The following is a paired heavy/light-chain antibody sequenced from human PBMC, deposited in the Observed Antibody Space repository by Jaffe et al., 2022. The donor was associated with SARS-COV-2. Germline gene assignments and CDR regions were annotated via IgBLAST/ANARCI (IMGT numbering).Light chain of an antibody. CDR2: RAS. CDR1: QSVRNSF. V-gene: IGKV3-20*01. Sequence: EIVLTQSPGSLSLSPGERATLSCRASQSVRNSFLAWYQQKPGQAPRLLIYRASSRAPGIPDRFSGGVSGTDFTLTISRLEPEDFVLYYCQQYGSSPWTFGQGTKVEIK. CDR3: QQYGSSPWT. J-gene: IGKJ1*01.
Heavy chain of an antibody. CDR1: GFTVSGNF. V-gene: IGHV3-53*01. CDR2: IDSGATA. J-gene: IGHJ4*02. Sequence: EVQLVESGGGLIQTGGSLRLSCAASGFTVSGNFMSWVRQTPNKGLEWVSIIDSGATAFYADSVKGRFTVSGDYSKNTLFLQMNSLRDEDTAVYYCARGGPQTGNYHGLWNWGQGTLVTVSS. D-gene: IGHD3-9*01. CDR3: ARGGPQTGNYHGLWN.